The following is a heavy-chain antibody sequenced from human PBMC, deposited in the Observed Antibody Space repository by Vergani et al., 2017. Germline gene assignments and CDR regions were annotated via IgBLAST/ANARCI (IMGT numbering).Heavy chain of an antibody. V-gene: IGHV3-66*02. CDR3: TRSECSGTTCYGHYFDL. J-gene: IGHJ4*01. D-gene: IGHD2-15*01. CDR2: IKSDGRT. CDR1: GFRVTTYY. Sequence: EMWLLESGGGLVQPGGSLRLSCAASGFRVTTYYMSWVRQAPGKGLEWVSVIKSDGRTSYAESVRGRFTISRDTSRNAVYLQMNILRVEDTGVYYCTRSECSGTTCYGHYFDLWGHGILVTVSS.